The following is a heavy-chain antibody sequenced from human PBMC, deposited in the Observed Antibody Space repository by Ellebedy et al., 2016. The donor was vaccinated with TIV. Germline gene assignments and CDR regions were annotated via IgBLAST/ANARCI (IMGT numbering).Heavy chain of an antibody. CDR2: IYYSGST. V-gene: IGHV4-31*03. D-gene: IGHD6-6*01. CDR3: ARSGRYSSSFFDY. J-gene: IGHJ4*02. CDR1: GGSISSGGYY. Sequence: MPSETLSLTCTVSGGSISSGGYYWSWVRQHPGKGLEWIGYIYYSGSTYDNPSLKSRVSISVDTSKNQFSLNLKSATAADTAVYYCARSGRYSSSFFDYWGQGTLVTVSS.